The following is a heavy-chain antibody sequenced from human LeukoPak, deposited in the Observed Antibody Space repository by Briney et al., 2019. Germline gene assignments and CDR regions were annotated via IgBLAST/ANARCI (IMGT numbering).Heavy chain of an antibody. CDR1: GGSISSSSYY. CDR3: ARVVVVAPAAIFSDYYYYMDV. V-gene: IGHV4-39*07. D-gene: IGHD2-2*02. Sequence: SETLSLTCTVSGGSISSSSYYWGWIRQPPGKGLEWIGSIYYSGSTYYNPSLKSRVTISVDTSKNQFSLKLSSVTAADTAVYYCARVVVVAPAAIFSDYYYYMDVWGKGTTVTVSS. J-gene: IGHJ6*03. CDR2: IYYSGST.